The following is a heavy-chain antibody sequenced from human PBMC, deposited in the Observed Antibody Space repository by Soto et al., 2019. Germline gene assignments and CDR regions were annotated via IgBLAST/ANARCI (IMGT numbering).Heavy chain of an antibody. CDR3: ATNPRIGFPAYESS. CDR2: INHSGST. J-gene: IGHJ5*02. Sequence: PSETLSLTCAVYGGSFSGYYWSWIRQPPGKGLEWIGEINHSGSTNYNPSLKSRVTISLDRSKNLFSLTLRSVTAADTGIYYCATNPRIGFPAYESSWGQGTLVTVSS. V-gene: IGHV4-34*01. CDR1: GGSFSGYY. D-gene: IGHD3-16*01.